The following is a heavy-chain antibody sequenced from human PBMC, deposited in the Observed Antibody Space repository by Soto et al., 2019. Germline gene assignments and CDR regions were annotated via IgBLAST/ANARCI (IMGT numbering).Heavy chain of an antibody. V-gene: IGHV3-7*01. CDR3: SRSLNS. CDR1: GFTFSTYW. Sequence: LRLSCAASGFTFSTYWMDWVRQTPGKGLEWVANINQDGSEKNYVDSVKGRFTIYRDNAKNSLYLQMSSLTAEDSALYYCSRSLNSWGQGNLVTVSS. CDR2: INQDGSEK. J-gene: IGHJ4*02.